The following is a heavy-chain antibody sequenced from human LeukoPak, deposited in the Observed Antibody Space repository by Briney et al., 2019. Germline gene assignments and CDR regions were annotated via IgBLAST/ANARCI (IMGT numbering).Heavy chain of an antibody. CDR3: ARAIGSSSGVDY. CDR2: IWYDGSNK. V-gene: IGHV3-33*08. CDR1: GFTFNTYS. J-gene: IGHJ4*02. D-gene: IGHD6-6*01. Sequence: GGSLRLSCVASGFTFNTYSMSWVRQAPGKGLEWVAVIWYDGSNKYYADSVKGRFTISRDNSKNTLYLQMNSLRAEDTAVYYCARAIGSSSGVDYWGQGTLVTVSS.